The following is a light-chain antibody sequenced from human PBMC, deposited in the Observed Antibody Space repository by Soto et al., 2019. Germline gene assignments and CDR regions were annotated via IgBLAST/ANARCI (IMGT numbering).Light chain of an antibody. CDR3: QQYNNWWT. CDR2: GAS. CDR1: QSVSSN. Sequence: EIVMTQSPATLSVSPGERATLSCRASQSVSSNLAWYQQKPGQAPRLLIYGASTRATGVPGRFSGSGSGTEFTLTISSLQAEDFAVYYCQQYNNWWTSGQGTKVDIK. J-gene: IGKJ1*01. V-gene: IGKV3-15*01.